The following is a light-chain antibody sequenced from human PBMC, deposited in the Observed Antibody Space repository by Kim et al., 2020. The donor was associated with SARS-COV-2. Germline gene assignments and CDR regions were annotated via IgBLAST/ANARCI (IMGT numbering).Light chain of an antibody. Sequence: EIVLAQSPGTLSLSPGERAIISCRASQAITSLYLAWFQQKPGQAPRLLIYGTSTRATGIPDRFSGSGSGTDFSLTISGLEPEDSAIYYCQQYGGSVMYTFGQGTKLEI. CDR2: GTS. V-gene: IGKV3-20*01. CDR1: QAITSLY. J-gene: IGKJ2*01. CDR3: QQYGGSVMYT.